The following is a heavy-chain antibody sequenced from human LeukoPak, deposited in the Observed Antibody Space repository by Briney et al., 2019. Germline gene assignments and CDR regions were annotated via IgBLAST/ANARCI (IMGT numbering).Heavy chain of an antibody. CDR1: SGSSSSVRYS. CDR3: ARTSYYYDSSGYRQGAFDI. J-gene: IGHJ3*02. D-gene: IGHD3-22*01. CDR2: IHHRGGT. Sequence: SETLSLTCIISSGSSSSVRYSWNWIRHPPGKGLEWTRYIHHRGGTNYNPSLKSRVRSSLNMSKTQFSLKLSSVTAAVTAVYFCARTSYYYDSSGYRQGAFDIWGQGTMVTVSS. V-gene: IGHV4-30-2*01.